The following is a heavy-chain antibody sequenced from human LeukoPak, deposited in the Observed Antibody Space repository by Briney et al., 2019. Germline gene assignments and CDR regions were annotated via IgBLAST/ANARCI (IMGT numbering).Heavy chain of an antibody. CDR1: GFTFSGSN. CDR2: IWYGGSNK. J-gene: IGHJ3*02. D-gene: IGHD6-13*01. Sequence: GGSLRLSCTASGFTFSGSNMKWVRQAPGKGLEWVAVIWYGGSNKYYADSVKGRFTISRDNSKNTLYLQMNSLRAEDTAVYYCAKGFSSSSAEDAFDIWGQGTMVTVSS. V-gene: IGHV3-30*02. CDR3: AKGFSSSSAEDAFDI.